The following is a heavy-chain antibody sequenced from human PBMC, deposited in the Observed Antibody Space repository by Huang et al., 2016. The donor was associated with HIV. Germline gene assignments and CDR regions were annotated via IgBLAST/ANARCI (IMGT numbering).Heavy chain of an antibody. Sequence: QVQLQQWGAGLLKPSETLSLTCAVLGGSFSGYYWSWIRQSPGRGLEWIGEINHSGSTNYNPSLKSRLTISVDTSKNQFSLKLSSVTAADTAVYYCARERMMSWLDDHDAFDIWGQGTMVTVSS. D-gene: IGHD1-1*01. CDR1: GGSFSGYY. J-gene: IGHJ3*02. V-gene: IGHV4-34*01. CDR2: INHSGST. CDR3: ARERMMSWLDDHDAFDI.